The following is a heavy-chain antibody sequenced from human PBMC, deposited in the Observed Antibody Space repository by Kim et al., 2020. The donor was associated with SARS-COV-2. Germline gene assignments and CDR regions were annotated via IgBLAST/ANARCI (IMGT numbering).Heavy chain of an antibody. CDR2: IWYDGSNK. CDR3: ARGTSNIPDY. V-gene: IGHV3-33*01. J-gene: IGHJ4*02. D-gene: IGHD1-1*01. CDR1: GFTFSGYG. Sequence: GGSLRLSCAASGFTFSGYGIHWVRQAPGKGLEWVAVIWYDGSNKYYADSVKGRFTISRDDSKNTLYLQMNSLRAEDTAVYYCARGTSNIPDYWGQGTLVTVSS.